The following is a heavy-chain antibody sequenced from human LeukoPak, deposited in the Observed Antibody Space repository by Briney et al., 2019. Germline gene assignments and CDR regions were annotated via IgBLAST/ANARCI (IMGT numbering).Heavy chain of an antibody. CDR2: IYTSGST. D-gene: IGHD5-18*01. CDR3: ARDLRGGYSYGSSYYYYYYMDV. V-gene: IGHV4-61*02. CDR1: GGSISSGSYY. J-gene: IGHJ6*03. Sequence: SETLSLTCTVSGGSISSGSYYWSWIRQPARKGLEWIGRIYTSGSTNYNPSLKSRVTISVDTSKNQFSLKLSSVTAADTAVYYCARDLRGGYSYGSSYYYYYYMDVWGKGTTVTVSS.